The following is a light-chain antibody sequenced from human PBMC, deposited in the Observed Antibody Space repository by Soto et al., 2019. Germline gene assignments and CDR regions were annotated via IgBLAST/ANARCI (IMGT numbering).Light chain of an antibody. CDR2: EVS. CDR1: STDVGGYNY. CDR3: TSYTSRSTLV. J-gene: IGLJ1*01. Sequence: QSVLAQPASVSGSPGQSITISCTGTSTDVGGYNYVSWYQQHPGKAPKLMIYEVSNRPSGVSNRFSGSKSGNTASLTISGLQAGDEADYYCTSYTSRSTLVFGTGTKVNVL. V-gene: IGLV2-14*01.